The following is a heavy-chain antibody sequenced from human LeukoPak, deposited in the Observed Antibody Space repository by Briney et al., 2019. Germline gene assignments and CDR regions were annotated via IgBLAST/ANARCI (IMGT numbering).Heavy chain of an antibody. CDR3: AKLLWFRELTDY. D-gene: IGHD3-10*01. J-gene: IGHJ4*02. CDR2: ISGSGGST. V-gene: IGHV3-23*01. CDR1: GFTFSSYA. Sequence: PGGSLRLSCADSGFTFSSYAMSWVRQAPGKGLEWVSAISGSGGSTYYADSVKGRFTISRDNSKNTLYLQMNSLRAEDTAVYYCAKLLWFRELTDYWGQGTLVTVSS.